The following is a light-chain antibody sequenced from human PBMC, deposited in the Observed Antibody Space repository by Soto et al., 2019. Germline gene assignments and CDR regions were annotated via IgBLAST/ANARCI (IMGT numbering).Light chain of an antibody. CDR3: AAWDDRLDVYV. V-gene: IGLV1-44*01. Sequence: QPVMTEPPSASGTRGQIVAIACSGSISNIGSNTVTWYQQLPGTAPKLLIYSTSQRSSGVPGRFSGSKYGASASLSISGLQSEDEADYYCAAWDDRLDVYVFGTGTKVTVL. CDR1: ISNIGSNT. J-gene: IGLJ1*01. CDR2: STS.